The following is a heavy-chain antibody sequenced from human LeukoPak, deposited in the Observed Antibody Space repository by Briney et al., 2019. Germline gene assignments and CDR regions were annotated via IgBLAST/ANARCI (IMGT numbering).Heavy chain of an antibody. Sequence: SETLSLTCTVSGGSISSYYWSWIRQPPGKGLEWIGYIYYSGSTNYNPSLKSRVTISVDTSKNQFSLKLNSVTAADTAVYYCARAQRLDYDYFDYWGQGTLVTVSS. D-gene: IGHD3-16*01. V-gene: IGHV4-59*01. CDR3: ARAQRLDYDYFDY. J-gene: IGHJ4*02. CDR2: IYYSGST. CDR1: GGSISSYY.